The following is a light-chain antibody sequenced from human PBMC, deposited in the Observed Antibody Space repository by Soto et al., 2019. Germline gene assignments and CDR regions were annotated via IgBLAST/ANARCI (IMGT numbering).Light chain of an antibody. Sequence: QAVVTQPPSASGSPGQSVTISCTGTSSDVGGYNYVSWYQQHPGKAPKLMIYEVSKRPSGVPDRFSGSKSGNTASLTASGLQAEDEADYYCSSYAGSNNVFGTGTKLTVL. V-gene: IGLV2-8*01. CDR3: SSYAGSNNV. CDR1: SSDVGGYNY. CDR2: EVS. J-gene: IGLJ1*01.